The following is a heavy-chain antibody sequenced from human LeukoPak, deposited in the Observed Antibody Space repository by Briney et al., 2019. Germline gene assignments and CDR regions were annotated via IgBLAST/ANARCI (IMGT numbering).Heavy chain of an antibody. Sequence: KPGGSLRLSCAASGFTFSSYSMNWVRQAPGKGLEWVPSISSSSSYIYYADSVKGRFTISRDNAKNSLYLQMNSLRAEDTAVYYCARDGCSGGSCTDAFDIWGQGTMVTVSS. J-gene: IGHJ3*02. D-gene: IGHD2-15*01. CDR1: GFTFSSYS. CDR2: ISSSSSYI. V-gene: IGHV3-21*01. CDR3: ARDGCSGGSCTDAFDI.